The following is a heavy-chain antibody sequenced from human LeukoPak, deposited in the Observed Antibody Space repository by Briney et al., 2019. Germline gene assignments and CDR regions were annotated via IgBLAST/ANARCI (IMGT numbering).Heavy chain of an antibody. D-gene: IGHD3-22*01. CDR1: GYTFTDYY. V-gene: IGHV1-69-2*01. J-gene: IGHJ4*02. CDR2: VDPEDGET. Sequence: ATVKISCKASGYTFTDYYMHWVHQAPGKGLEWMGRVDPEDGETIYAEKFQGRVTITADTSTDTAYMELSGLRSEDTAVYYCATGNYYDSSGYYYWGQGTLVTVSS. CDR3: ATGNYYDSSGYYY.